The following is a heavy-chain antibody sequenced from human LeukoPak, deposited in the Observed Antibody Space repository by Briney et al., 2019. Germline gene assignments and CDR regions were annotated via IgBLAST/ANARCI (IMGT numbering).Heavy chain of an antibody. CDR2: IFPGDSDT. V-gene: IGHV5-51*01. CDR3: ARPPGGVFGPGYPPHFAP. CDR1: GYSFTSNW. D-gene: IGHD3/OR15-3a*01. Sequence: GESLKISCKASGYSFTSNWIGWVRQMPGKGLEWMGIIFPGDSDTRYSPSFQGQVTISVDKSISTAYLQWSSLKASDAATYYCARPPGGVFGPGYPPHFAPGGR. J-gene: IGHJ2*01.